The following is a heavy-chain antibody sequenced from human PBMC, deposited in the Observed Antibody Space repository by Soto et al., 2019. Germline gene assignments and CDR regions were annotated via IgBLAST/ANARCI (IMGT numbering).Heavy chain of an antibody. Sequence: ETLSLTCTVSGGSISSSSYYWGWIRQPPGKGLEWIGSIYYSGSTYYNPSLKSRVTISVDTSKNQFSLKLSSVTAADTAVYYCAGGIAVAGLTLDYWGQGTLVTVSS. CDR1: GGSISSSSYY. V-gene: IGHV4-39*01. CDR3: AGGIAVAGLTLDY. J-gene: IGHJ4*02. D-gene: IGHD6-19*01. CDR2: IYYSGST.